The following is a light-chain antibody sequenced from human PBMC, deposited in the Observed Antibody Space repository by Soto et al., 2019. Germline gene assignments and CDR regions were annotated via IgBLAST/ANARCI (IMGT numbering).Light chain of an antibody. J-gene: IGKJ4*01. Sequence: DIVLTQSPATLSLSPGERATLSCRASQSVNTYLAWYQQKPGQAPRLLMYDASNRVAGVPARFSGSGSGTAFTLTIRSLEPEDFAVYYCQQRSDWPLTFGGGTKVEIK. V-gene: IGKV3-11*01. CDR3: QQRSDWPLT. CDR1: QSVNTY. CDR2: DAS.